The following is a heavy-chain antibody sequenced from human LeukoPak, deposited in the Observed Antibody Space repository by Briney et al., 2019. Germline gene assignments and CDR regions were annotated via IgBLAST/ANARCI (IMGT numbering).Heavy chain of an antibody. CDR1: GLSFNKDV. J-gene: IGHJ4*02. V-gene: IGHV3-23*01. CDR2: VSPGGVSP. Sequence: GGSLRLSCVVSGLSFNKDVMSWFRQAPGKGLEWVSSVSPGGVSPNHADSVKGRFTVSRDDSLNTLYLQMNSLRAEDTAVYYCAKEAQGCSITSCYFDSWGQGTLVTVSS. CDR3: AKEAQGCSITSCYFDS. D-gene: IGHD2-2*01.